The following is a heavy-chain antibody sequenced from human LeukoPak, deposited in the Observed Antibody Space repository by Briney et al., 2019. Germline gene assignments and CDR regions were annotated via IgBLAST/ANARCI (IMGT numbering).Heavy chain of an antibody. D-gene: IGHD3-22*01. CDR2: ITSSSSYI. CDR1: GFTFNSYS. V-gene: IGHV3-21*01. J-gene: IGHJ6*03. Sequence: GGSLRLSCAASGFTFNSYSMNWVRQAPGKGLGWVSSITSSSSYINYADSVKGRFTISRDNAKNSLYLQMNSLRAEDTAVYYCATYYGGGYMDVWGKGTTVTVSS. CDR3: ATYYGGGYMDV.